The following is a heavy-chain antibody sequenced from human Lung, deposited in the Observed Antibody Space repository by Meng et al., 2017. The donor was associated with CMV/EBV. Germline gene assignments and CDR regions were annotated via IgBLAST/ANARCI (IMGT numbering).Heavy chain of an antibody. CDR1: GYEFTDYY. CDR2: LNPESGGT. CDR3: ARGADSSSWYSPYDS. V-gene: IGHV1-2*02. D-gene: IGHD6-13*01. Sequence: ASXXVSXKTSGYEFTDYYLHWVRQAPGQGLEWMGWLNPESGGTNSAQKFKGRVTMTRDTSITEAYMELSRLTSDDTAVYFCARGADSSSWYSPYDSWGQGXLVTVSS. J-gene: IGHJ4*02.